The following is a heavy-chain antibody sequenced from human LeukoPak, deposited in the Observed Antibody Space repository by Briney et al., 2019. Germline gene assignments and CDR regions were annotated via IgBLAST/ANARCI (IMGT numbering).Heavy chain of an antibody. V-gene: IGHV1-2*02. D-gene: IGHD2-2*01. J-gene: IGHJ4*02. CDR1: GYTFIDYY. Sequence: ASVKVSCKASGYTFIDYYMYWVRQAPGQGLEWMGWMNPNSGGTNYAQKFQGRVTMTRDTSISTAYMDLGRLRSDDTAVYYCARALYHTFDYWGQGTLVTVSS. CDR2: MNPNSGGT. CDR3: ARALYHTFDY.